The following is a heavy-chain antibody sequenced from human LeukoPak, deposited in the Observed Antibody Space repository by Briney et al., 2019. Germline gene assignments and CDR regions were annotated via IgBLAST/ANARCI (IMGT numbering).Heavy chain of an antibody. V-gene: IGHV4-39*01. Sequence: PSETLSLTCTVSGGSISSSSYYWGWIRQPPGKGLEWIGSIYYSGSTYYNPSLKSRVTISVDTSKNQFSLKLSPVTAADTAVYYCARLCGGDCYSLFDYWGQGTLVTVSS. CDR3: ARLCGGDCYSLFDY. CDR1: GGSISSSSYY. D-gene: IGHD2-21*01. CDR2: IYYSGST. J-gene: IGHJ4*02.